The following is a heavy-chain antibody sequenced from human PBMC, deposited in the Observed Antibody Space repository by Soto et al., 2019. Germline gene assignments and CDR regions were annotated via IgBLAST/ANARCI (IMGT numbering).Heavy chain of an antibody. V-gene: IGHV4-59*01. J-gene: IGHJ4*02. CDR3: ARDRGDYEVY. CDR2: IYYSGST. D-gene: IGHD4-17*01. Sequence: LSLTCTVSGGSISSYYWSWIRQPPGKGLEWIGYIYYSGSTNYNPSLKSRVTISVDTSKNQFSLKLSSVTAADTAVYYCARDRGDYEVYWGQGTLVTVSS. CDR1: GGSISSYY.